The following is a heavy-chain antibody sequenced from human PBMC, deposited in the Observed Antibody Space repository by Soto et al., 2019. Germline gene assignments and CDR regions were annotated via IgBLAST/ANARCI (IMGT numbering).Heavy chain of an antibody. J-gene: IGHJ4*02. CDR2: INAGNGNT. Sequence: QVQLVQSGAEVKKPGASVKVSCKASGYTFSSYAMHWVRQAPGQRLEWMGWINAGNGNTKYSQKFQGRVTITRDTSASTAYMELSSLRSEDTAVYYCARDGGGYSYGHLRYWGQGTLVTVSS. V-gene: IGHV1-3*01. D-gene: IGHD5-18*01. CDR1: GYTFSSYA. CDR3: ARDGGGYSYGHLRY.